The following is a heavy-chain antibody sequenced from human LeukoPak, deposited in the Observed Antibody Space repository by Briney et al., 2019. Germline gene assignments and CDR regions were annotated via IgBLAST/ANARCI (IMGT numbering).Heavy chain of an antibody. Sequence: GGSLRLSCAASGFTFSSYWMHWVRQAPGKGLVWVSRINSDGSSTSYADSVKGRFTISRDNAKNTLYLQMNSLRAEDTAVYYCARAKGFFAFDIWGQGTMVTVSS. V-gene: IGHV3-74*01. CDR2: INSDGSST. J-gene: IGHJ3*02. CDR3: ARAKGFFAFDI. CDR1: GFTFSSYW.